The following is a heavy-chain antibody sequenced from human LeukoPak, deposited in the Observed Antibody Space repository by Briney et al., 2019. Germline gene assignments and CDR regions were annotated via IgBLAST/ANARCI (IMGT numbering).Heavy chain of an antibody. CDR1: GYSLSSGYY. CDR3: ARDRAIADPRVPTYNWFDP. J-gene: IGHJ5*02. D-gene: IGHD6-13*01. V-gene: IGHV4-38-2*02. Sequence: PSETLSLTCTVSGYSLSSGYYWGWIRQPPGKGLEWIGSVDHSGGTYYNPSLRSRVSISVDTSKNQFSLKLSSVTAADTAVYYCARDRAIADPRVPTYNWFDPWGQGTLVTVSS. CDR2: VDHSGGT.